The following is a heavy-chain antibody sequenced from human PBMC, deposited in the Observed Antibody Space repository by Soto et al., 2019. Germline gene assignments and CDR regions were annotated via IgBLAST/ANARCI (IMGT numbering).Heavy chain of an antibody. V-gene: IGHV1-69*01. CDR1: GGTFSSYA. Sequence: QVQLVQSGAEVKKPGSSVKVSCKASGGTFSSYAISWVRQAPGQGLEWMGGIIPIFGTANYAQKFQGRVTITADQSTSTAYMELSSLRSEDTAVYYCARGRYSSSWYTAEYFQHWGQGTLVTVSS. CDR3: ARGRYSSSWYTAEYFQH. J-gene: IGHJ1*01. D-gene: IGHD6-13*01. CDR2: IIPIFGTA.